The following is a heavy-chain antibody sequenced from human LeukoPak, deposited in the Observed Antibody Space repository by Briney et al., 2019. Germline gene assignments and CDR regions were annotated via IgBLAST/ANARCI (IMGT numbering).Heavy chain of an antibody. CDR2: MNPNSGNT. CDR1: GYTFTIYD. D-gene: IGHD2-15*01. CDR3: ARGKGYCSGGSCFWGNWFDP. J-gene: IGHJ5*02. Sequence: ASVKVSCKASGYTFTIYDINWVRQATGQGLEWMGWMNPNSGNTGYAQKFQGRVTITRNTSISTAYMELSSLRSEDTAVYYCARGKGYCSGGSCFWGNWFDPWGQGTLVTVSS. V-gene: IGHV1-8*03.